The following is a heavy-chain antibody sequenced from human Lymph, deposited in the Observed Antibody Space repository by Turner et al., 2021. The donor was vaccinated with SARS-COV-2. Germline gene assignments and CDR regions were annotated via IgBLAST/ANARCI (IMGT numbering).Heavy chain of an antibody. D-gene: IGHD1-1*01. J-gene: IGHJ6*02. CDR3: ARHQGSTSGYDHGMNV. CDR1: GGSISSTS. Sequence: QVQLQESGPGLARPSETLSLTCTVSGGSISSTSWSWIRQSPGRGLEWIGYFYKIRSIDYNPTLRSRVTISVDTSKNQLSLNLISVTAADTAVYYCARHQGSTSGYDHGMNVWGQGTAVIVSS. CDR2: FYKIRSI. V-gene: IGHV4-59*08.